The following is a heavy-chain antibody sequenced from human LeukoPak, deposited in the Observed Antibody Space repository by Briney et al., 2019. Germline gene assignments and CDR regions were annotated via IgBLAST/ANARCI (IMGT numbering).Heavy chain of an antibody. J-gene: IGHJ4*02. CDR2: INHSGST. CDR3: ARDRR. CDR1: GGSFSGYY. Sequence: SETLSLTCAVYGGSFSGYYWSWIRQPPGKGLEWIGEINHSGSTNYNPSLKSRVTISVDTSKNQFSLKLSSVTAEDTAVYYCARDRRWGQGTLVTVSS. V-gene: IGHV4-34*01.